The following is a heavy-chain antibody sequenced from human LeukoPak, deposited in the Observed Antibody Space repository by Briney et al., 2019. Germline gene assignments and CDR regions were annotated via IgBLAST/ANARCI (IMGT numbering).Heavy chain of an antibody. Sequence: GGSLRLSCAASGFTFSSYWMHWVRQVPGKGLEWVSILYSGGSTYYADSVTGRFTISRDNSKNTLYLQMNSLRAEDTAVYYCARVVGGFYLDYWGQGTLVTVSS. V-gene: IGHV3-66*01. CDR3: ARVVGGFYLDY. CDR2: LYSGGST. CDR1: GFTFSSYW. D-gene: IGHD3-10*01. J-gene: IGHJ4*02.